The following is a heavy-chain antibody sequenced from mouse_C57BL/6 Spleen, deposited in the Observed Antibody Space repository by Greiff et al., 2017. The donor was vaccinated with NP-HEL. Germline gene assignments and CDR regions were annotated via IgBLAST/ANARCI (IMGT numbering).Heavy chain of an antibody. J-gene: IGHJ3*01. CDR1: GFTFSSYA. V-gene: IGHV5-4*01. CDR3: ARDRAPLTGSFAY. CDR2: ISDGGSYT. Sequence: EVKLMESGGGLVKPGGSLKLSCAASGFTFSSYAMSWVRQTPEKRLEWVATISDGGSYTYYPDNVKGRFTISRDNAKNNLYLQMSHLKSEDTAMYDCARDRAPLTGSFAYWGQGTLVTVSA. D-gene: IGHD4-1*01.